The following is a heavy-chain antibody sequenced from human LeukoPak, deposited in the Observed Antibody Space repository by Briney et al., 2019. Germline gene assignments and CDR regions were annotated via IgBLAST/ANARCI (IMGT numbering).Heavy chain of an antibody. Sequence: GGSLRLSCAASAFTFSRDDMAWLRQPPGKRPEWISSISGNGAGTHYIDSVRGRVIISRDNSKNTVYLQMNSLRAEDTAIYYCAREDSSMVLSLDYWGQGTLVTVSS. D-gene: IGHD5-18*01. CDR3: AREDSSMVLSLDY. CDR2: ISGNGAGT. V-gene: IGHV3-23*01. CDR1: AFTFSRDD. J-gene: IGHJ4*02.